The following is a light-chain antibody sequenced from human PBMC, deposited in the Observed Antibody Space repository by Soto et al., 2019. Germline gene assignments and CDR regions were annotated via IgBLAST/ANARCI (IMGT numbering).Light chain of an antibody. J-gene: IGLJ3*02. V-gene: IGLV2-23*02. CDR3: CSYVTNRRV. CDR2: EVN. Sequence: QSALTQPASVSGYPGQSITISCSGTYNLVYWYQQHPGKAPKLMIFEVNKRPSGVSYRFSGSKSGNTASLTISALQAEDEAEYFCCSYVTNRRVFGAGTKLTVL. CDR1: YNL.